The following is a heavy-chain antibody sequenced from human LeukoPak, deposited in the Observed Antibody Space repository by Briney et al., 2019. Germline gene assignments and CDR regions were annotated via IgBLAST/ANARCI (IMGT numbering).Heavy chain of an antibody. CDR2: ISSSGSTI. V-gene: IGHV3-11*01. J-gene: IGHJ5*02. CDR3: ARVGFGS. Sequence: PSETLSLTCAVYGGSFSGYYWSWIRQAPGKGLEWVSYISSSGSTIYYADSVKGRFTISRDNAKNSLYLQMNSLRAEDTAVYYCARVGFGSWGQGTLVTVSS. D-gene: IGHD3-10*01. CDR1: GGSFSGYY.